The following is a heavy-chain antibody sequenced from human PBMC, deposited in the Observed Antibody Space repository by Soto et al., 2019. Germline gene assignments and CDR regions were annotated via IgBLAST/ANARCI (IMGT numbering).Heavy chain of an antibody. CDR1: GSSINSSGYY. Sequence: SETLSLTCTVSGSSINSSGYYWGWIRQPPGKGLEWIGSMFYGVSTYYNPSLKSRVTVSVDTSKNQFSLNLRSVTAADTAVYYCARDSRYANSWAFGHYFDYWGRGTLVTVSP. V-gene: IGHV4-39*02. J-gene: IGHJ4*02. CDR2: MFYGVST. D-gene: IGHD6-13*01. CDR3: ARDSRYANSWAFGHYFDY.